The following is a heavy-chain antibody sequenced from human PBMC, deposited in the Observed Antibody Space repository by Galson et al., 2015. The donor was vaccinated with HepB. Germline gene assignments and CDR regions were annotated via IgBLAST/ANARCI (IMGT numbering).Heavy chain of an antibody. CDR2: ISYDGSNK. CDR1: GFTFSSYA. Sequence: SLRLSCAASGFTFSSYAMHWVRQAPGKGLEWVAVISYDGSNKYYADSVKGRFTISRDNSKNTLYLQMNSLRAEDTAVYYCAREFDTAPAAADYYGMDVWGQGTTVTVSS. J-gene: IGHJ6*02. CDR3: AREFDTAPAAADYYGMDV. V-gene: IGHV3-30-3*01. D-gene: IGHD5-18*01.